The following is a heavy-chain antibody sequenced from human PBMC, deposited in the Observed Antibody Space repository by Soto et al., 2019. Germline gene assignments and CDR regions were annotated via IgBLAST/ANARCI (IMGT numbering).Heavy chain of an antibody. J-gene: IGHJ6*02. CDR2: IIPIFGTA. Sequence: SVKVSCKASGGTFSSYAISWVRQAPGQGLEWMGGIIPIFGTANYAQKFQGRVTITADESTSTAYMELSSLRSEDTAVYYCARVTELGYGPKYYGMDVWGQGATVTVSS. V-gene: IGHV1-69*13. CDR1: GGTFSSYA. CDR3: ARVTELGYGPKYYGMDV. D-gene: IGHD3-16*01.